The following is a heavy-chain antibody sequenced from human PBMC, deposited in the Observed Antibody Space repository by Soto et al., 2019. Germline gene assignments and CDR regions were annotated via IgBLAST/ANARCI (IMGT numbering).Heavy chain of an antibody. D-gene: IGHD2-15*01. V-gene: IGHV4-31*03. CDR3: ARCSLVVIPVPGFDP. Sequence: SETLSLTCTVSGGSISSGGYYWSWIRQHPGRGLEWIGYIYYNGNTYYNPSLKSRVTVSVDTSKNQFSLNVRSVTAADTAVYYCARCSLVVIPVPGFDPWGPGTLVTVSS. CDR2: IYYNGNT. CDR1: GGSISSGGYY. J-gene: IGHJ5*02.